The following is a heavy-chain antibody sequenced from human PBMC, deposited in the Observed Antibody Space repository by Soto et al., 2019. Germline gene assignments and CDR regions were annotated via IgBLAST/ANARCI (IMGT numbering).Heavy chain of an antibody. J-gene: IGHJ4*02. CDR1: GYSFTSYW. D-gene: IGHD5-12*01. CDR2: IYPGDSGT. CDR3: ARFADGVATTSYFDY. Sequence: PGESLRISSRVSGYSFTSYWIGWVRQIPGKGLECMGIIYPGDSGTRYSPSFQGQVTISADKSISTAYLQWSSLKASDTAMYYCARFADGVATTSYFDYWGQGTLVTVSS. V-gene: IGHV5-51*01.